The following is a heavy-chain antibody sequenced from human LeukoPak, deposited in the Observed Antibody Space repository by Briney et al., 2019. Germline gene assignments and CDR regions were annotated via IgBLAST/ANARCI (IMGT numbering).Heavy chain of an antibody. CDR2: ISTSSITK. Sequence: GGSLRLSCAASGFTFSTYSMSWVRQAPGKGPEWLSYISTSSITKYYADSVKGRFTISRDDAKNSLSLQMNSPRADDTAVYYCAKEMGFCSGGSCYRWFDSWGQGTLVTVSS. CDR3: AKEMGFCSGGSCYRWFDS. D-gene: IGHD2-15*01. CDR1: GFTFSTYS. V-gene: IGHV3-48*01. J-gene: IGHJ5*01.